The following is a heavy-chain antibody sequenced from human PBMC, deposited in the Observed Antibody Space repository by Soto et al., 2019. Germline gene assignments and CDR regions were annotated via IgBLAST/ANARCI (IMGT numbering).Heavy chain of an antibody. D-gene: IGHD3-22*01. CDR1: GGSISSSNW. V-gene: IGHV4-4*02. CDR2: IYHSGST. J-gene: IGHJ4*02. Sequence: QVQLQESGPGLVKPSGTLSLTCAVSGGSISSSNWWSWVRQPPGKGLEWIGEIYHSGSTNYNPSLKSRVTISVDKSKNQFALKLSSVTAAGTALYYCARAKRGDDSRGGGDYWGQGTLVTVSS. CDR3: ARAKRGDDSRGGGDY.